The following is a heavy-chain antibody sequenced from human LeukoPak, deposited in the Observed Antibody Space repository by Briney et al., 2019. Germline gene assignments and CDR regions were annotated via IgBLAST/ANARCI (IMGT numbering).Heavy chain of an antibody. V-gene: IGHV1-69*05. D-gene: IGHD3-10*01. J-gene: IGHJ5*02. CDR1: GGTFSSYA. CDR2: IIPIFGTA. Sequence: SVKVSCKASGGTFSSYAISWVRQAPGQGLEWMGRIIPIFGTANYAQKFQGRVTITTDESTSTAYMELSSLRSEDTAVYYCARVGYGSGSHPSWFDPWGQGTLVTVSS. CDR3: ARVGYGSGSHPSWFDP.